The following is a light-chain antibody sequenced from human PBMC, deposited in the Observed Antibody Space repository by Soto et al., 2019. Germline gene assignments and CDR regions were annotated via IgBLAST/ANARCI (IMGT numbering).Light chain of an antibody. CDR1: QSVSSSY. CDR2: GAS. Sequence: EIVLTQSPGTLSLAPGERATLSCRASQSVSSSYLAWYPQKPGQAPRLLIYGASSRATGIPDRFSGSGSGTDFTLTISRLEPEDFAVYYCQQYGSSRWTFGQRTKVDI. CDR3: QQYGSSRWT. V-gene: IGKV3-20*01. J-gene: IGKJ1*01.